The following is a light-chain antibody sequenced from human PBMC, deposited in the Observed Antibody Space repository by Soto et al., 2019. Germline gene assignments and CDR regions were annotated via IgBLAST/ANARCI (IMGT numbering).Light chain of an antibody. CDR1: QSVSSN. CDR3: QQYNKWPLIT. CDR2: DAS. Sequence: IVMTQSPATLSVSPGERATLSCRASQSVSSNLAWYQQKPGQAPRLLIYDASNRATGIPDRFSGSGSGTDFTLTISRLEPEDFAVYYCQQYNKWPLITFGQGTRLEIK. J-gene: IGKJ5*01. V-gene: IGKV3D-15*01.